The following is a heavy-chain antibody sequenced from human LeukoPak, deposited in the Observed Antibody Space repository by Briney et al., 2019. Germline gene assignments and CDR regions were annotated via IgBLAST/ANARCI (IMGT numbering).Heavy chain of an antibody. D-gene: IGHD3-10*01. CDR2: IYYSGST. J-gene: IGHJ4*02. CDR3: ARFIAYYGSGSYYNTPLYYFDY. V-gene: IGHV4-59*08. CDR1: GGSISSYY. Sequence: PPETLSLTCTVSGGSISSYYWSWIRQPPGKGLEWIGYIYYSGSTNYNPSLKSRVTISVDTSKNQFSLKLSSVTAADTAVYYCARFIAYYGSGSYYNTPLYYFDYWGQGTLVTVSS.